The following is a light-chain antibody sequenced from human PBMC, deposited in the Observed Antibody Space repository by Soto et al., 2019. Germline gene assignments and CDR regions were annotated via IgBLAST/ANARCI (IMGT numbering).Light chain of an antibody. CDR2: DVS. Sequence: QSALTQPRSVSGSPGQSVTIYCTGTSSDIGAYNYVSWYQQHPGKVPKLILYDVSKRPSGVPDRFSGSKSGNTASLTISGLQADDEADYYCCSYAGAYIYVFATGTKVTVL. J-gene: IGLJ1*01. CDR1: SSDIGAYNY. CDR3: CSYAGAYIYV. V-gene: IGLV2-11*01.